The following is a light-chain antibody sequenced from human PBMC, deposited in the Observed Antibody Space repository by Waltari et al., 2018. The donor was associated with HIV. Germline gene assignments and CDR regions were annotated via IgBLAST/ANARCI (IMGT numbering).Light chain of an antibody. J-gene: IGLJ2*01. CDR3: TSYASINPVA. CDR1: SSDVGRYDY. Sequence: QSALTQPPSASGSPGQSVTISCTGTSSDVGRYDYVSWYQQHPGKAPKLLIYEVNKRPSGVPDRFSGSKSGNTASLTVSGLQAEDEAEYSCTSYASINPVAFGGGTKLTVL. V-gene: IGLV2-8*01. CDR2: EVN.